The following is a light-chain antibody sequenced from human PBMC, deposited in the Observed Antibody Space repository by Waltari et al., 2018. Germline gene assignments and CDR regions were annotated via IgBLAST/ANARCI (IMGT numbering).Light chain of an antibody. V-gene: IGKV4-1*01. CDR3: QQYYSTPPIT. J-gene: IGKJ5*01. CDR2: WAS. Sequence: DIVMTQSPDSLAVSLGERATINCTSSQSVLSGATNKNYLAWYQQKPGQPPKLLIYWASTRQSGGPDRFSGSGAGTHFTLTITSLQAEDVAVYYCQQYYSTPPITFGQGTRLEIK. CDR1: QSVLSGATNKNY.